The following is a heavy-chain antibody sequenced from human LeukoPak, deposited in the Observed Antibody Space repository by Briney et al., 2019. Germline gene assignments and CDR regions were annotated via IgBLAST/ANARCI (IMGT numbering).Heavy chain of an antibody. Sequence: ASVKVSCKASGYTFSNYGITWVRQATGQGLEWMGWISAYNGNTNYAQKLQGRVTMTTDTSTSTAYMELRSLRSDDTAVYYCAGRIDYYSDYWGQGTLVTVSS. J-gene: IGHJ4*02. CDR1: GYTFSNYG. V-gene: IGHV1-18*01. D-gene: IGHD1-26*01. CDR3: AGRIDYYSDY. CDR2: ISAYNGNT.